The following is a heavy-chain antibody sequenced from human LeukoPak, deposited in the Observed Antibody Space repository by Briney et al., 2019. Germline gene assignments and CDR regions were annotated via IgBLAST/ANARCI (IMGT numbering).Heavy chain of an antibody. CDR2: IYYSGST. J-gene: IGHJ4*02. CDR1: GYSISSGYY. D-gene: IGHD5-18*01. V-gene: IGHV4-38-2*02. CDR3: ARDRYGYLEIDY. Sequence: PSETLSLTCAVSGYSISSGYYWGWIRQPPGKGLEWIGYIYYSGSTYYNPSLKSRVTISVDTSKNQFSLKLSSVTAADTAVYYCARDRYGYLEIDYWGQGTLVTVSS.